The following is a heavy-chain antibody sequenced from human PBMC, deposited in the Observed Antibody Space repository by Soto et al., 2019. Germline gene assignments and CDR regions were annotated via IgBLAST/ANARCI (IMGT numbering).Heavy chain of an antibody. CDR1: GFTFSSYA. J-gene: IGHJ4*02. CDR2: ISGSGGST. V-gene: IGHV3-23*01. CDR3: AKDPTYYYDSSGYTEGKRPFDY. D-gene: IGHD3-22*01. Sequence: GGSLRLSCAASGFTFSSYAMSWVRQAPGKGLEWVSAISGSGGSTYYADSVKGRFTISRDNSKNTLYLQMNSLRAEDTAVYYCAKDPTYYYDSSGYTEGKRPFDYWGQGTLVTVSS.